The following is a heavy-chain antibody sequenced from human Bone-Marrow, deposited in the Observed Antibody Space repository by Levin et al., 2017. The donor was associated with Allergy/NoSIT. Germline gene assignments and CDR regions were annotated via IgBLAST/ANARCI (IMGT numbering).Heavy chain of an antibody. J-gene: IGHJ3*01. CDR3: ARDLFDDAVVPPDPAFDV. V-gene: IGHV4-4*07. Sequence: PSETLSLTCSVSGGSISENYWTWIRQAAGKGLEWVGRVYISGTTEYNPSLKSRVTMSVDTSRNQFTLKLISVTAADTAVYYCARDLFDDAVVPPDPAFDVWGPGTMVTVSP. CDR2: VYISGTT. D-gene: IGHD2-2*01. CDR1: GGSISENY.